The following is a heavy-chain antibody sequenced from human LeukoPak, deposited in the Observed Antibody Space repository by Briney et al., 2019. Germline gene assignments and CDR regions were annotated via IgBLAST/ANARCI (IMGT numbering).Heavy chain of an antibody. J-gene: IGHJ6*03. V-gene: IGHV4-61*02. CDR1: DYSISSGYGYY. D-gene: IGHD1-1*01. CDR2: IYTSGST. CDR3: ARANEYFHYMDV. Sequence: SETLSLTCTVSDYSISSGYGYYWSWIRQPAGKGLEWIGRIYTSGSTNYNPSLKSRVTMSVDTSKNRFSLKLSSVTAADTAVYYCARANEYFHYMDVWGKGTTVTISS.